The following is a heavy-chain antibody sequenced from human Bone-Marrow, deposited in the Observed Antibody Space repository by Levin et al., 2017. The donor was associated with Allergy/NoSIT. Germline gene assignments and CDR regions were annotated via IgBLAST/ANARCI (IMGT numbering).Heavy chain of an antibody. J-gene: IGHJ6*02. CDR1: GFSFSSYG. CDR2: ISSHGGST. D-gene: IGHD3-3*01. V-gene: IGHV3-64*01. CDR3: ARDERCDFRSDYLSSGSYFGMDV. Sequence: GESLKISCAASGFSFSSYGMHWVRQAPGKGLEYVSSISSHGGSTYYAKAVEGRFTISRDNSKNELYLQMGSLRGEDMAVYYCARDERCDFRSDYLSSGSYFGMDVWGQGTTVTVSS.